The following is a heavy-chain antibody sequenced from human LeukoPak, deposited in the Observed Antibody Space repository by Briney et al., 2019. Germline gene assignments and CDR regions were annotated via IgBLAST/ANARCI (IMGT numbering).Heavy chain of an antibody. Sequence: GGSLRLSCAASGFTFSSYSMNWVRQAPGKGLEWVSSISSSSSYIYYADSVKGRFTISRDNAKNSLYLQMNSLRAEDTAVYYCARRWELRGNAFDIWGQGTMVTVSS. CDR3: ARRWELRGNAFDI. D-gene: IGHD1-26*01. CDR2: ISSSSSYI. V-gene: IGHV3-21*01. CDR1: GFTFSSYS. J-gene: IGHJ3*02.